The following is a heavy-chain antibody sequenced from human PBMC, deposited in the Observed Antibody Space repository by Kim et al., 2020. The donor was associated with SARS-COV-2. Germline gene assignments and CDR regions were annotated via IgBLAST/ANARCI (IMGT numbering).Heavy chain of an antibody. CDR1: GFTFSSDW. CDR3: ARFGSDWSLSS. J-gene: IGHJ4*02. Sequence: GRSLRLSCAGSGFTFSSDWIHWVRQAPGKGLEWVSRINTDGSFTTNADSMKGRFTISRDNAKNTLYLQMNSLRAEDTAVYYCARFGSDWSLSSWGQGTLVTVSS. V-gene: IGHV3-74*01. CDR2: INTDGSFT. D-gene: IGHD6-19*01.